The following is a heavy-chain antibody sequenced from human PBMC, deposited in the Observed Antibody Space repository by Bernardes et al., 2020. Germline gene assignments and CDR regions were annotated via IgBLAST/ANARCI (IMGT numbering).Heavy chain of an antibody. CDR2: IYHFGST. J-gene: IGHJ6*02. V-gene: IGHV4-38-2*02. CDR1: GYSISSGYY. D-gene: IGHD3-3*01. Sequence: SEPLSLTCAVSGYSISSGYYWGCIRQSPGKGLEWIGSIYHFGSTYYNPSLKSRVTISVDTSKNQFSLKLSSVTAADTAVYFCARDHSGYYTSGDSYYNGMDVWGQGTTVTVSS. CDR3: ARDHSGYYTSGDSYYNGMDV.